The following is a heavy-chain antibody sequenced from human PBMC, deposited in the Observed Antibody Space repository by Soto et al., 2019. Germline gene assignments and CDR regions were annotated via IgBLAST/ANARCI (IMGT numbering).Heavy chain of an antibody. CDR1: GFTVSTDW. Sequence: GGSLRLSCVASGFTVSTDWMYWVRQAPGKGLEWVSGISGSGGGTYYADSVKGRFTISRDNSKNTLYLQMNSLRAEDTAVYYCAKDGHRSGWYYFDYWGQGTLVTVSS. D-gene: IGHD6-19*01. V-gene: IGHV3-23*01. CDR3: AKDGHRSGWYYFDY. CDR2: ISGSGGGT. J-gene: IGHJ4*02.